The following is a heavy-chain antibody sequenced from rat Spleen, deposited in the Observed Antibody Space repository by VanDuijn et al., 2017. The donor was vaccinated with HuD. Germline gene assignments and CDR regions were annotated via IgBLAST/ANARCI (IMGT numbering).Heavy chain of an antibody. D-gene: IGHD1-4*01. V-gene: IGHV5-22*01. CDR2: ISNTGDNT. CDR1: GFTFSDYY. CDR3: TRPDGYTYVMDV. J-gene: IGHJ4*01. Sequence: EVQLVESGGGLVQPGRSLKLSCAASGFTFSDYYMAWVRQAPKKGLEWVASISNTGDNTYYPDSVRGRFTISRDNAKSTLYLQMNSLRSEDTATYYCTRPDGYTYVMDVWGQGASVTVSS.